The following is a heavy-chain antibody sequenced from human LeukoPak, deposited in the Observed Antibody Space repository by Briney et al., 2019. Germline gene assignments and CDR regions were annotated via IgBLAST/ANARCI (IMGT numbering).Heavy chain of an antibody. V-gene: IGHV4-30-2*01. J-gene: IGHJ3*02. D-gene: IGHD3-22*01. Sequence: SETLSLTCAVSGGSISSGGYSWSWIQQPPGKGLEWIGYIYHSGSTYYNPSLKSRVTISADRSKNQFSLKLSSVTAADTAVYYCATSHRGYPPDDAFDIWGQGTMVTVSS. CDR3: ATSHRGYPPDDAFDI. CDR1: GGSISSGGYS. CDR2: IYHSGST.